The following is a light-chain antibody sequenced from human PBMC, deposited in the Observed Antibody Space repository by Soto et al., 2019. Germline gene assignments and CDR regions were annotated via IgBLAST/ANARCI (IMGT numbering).Light chain of an antibody. V-gene: IGLV2-14*01. Sequence: QSALTQPASVSGSPGQSITISCTGTSSDVGGFAYVSWYQQHPGKAPKLMIYEVSSRPSGVSNRFSGSKSVNTASLTISGIQAEDEADYYCTSFTSSSTYVFGSGTKVTVL. J-gene: IGLJ1*01. CDR3: TSFTSSSTYV. CDR2: EVS. CDR1: SSDVGGFAY.